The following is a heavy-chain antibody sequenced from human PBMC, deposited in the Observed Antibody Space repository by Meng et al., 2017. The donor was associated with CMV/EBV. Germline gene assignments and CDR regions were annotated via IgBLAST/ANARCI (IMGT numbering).Heavy chain of an antibody. CDR3: ARLIAAAGLYYYYGMDV. J-gene: IGHJ6*02. CDR1: CCSISSYY. Sequence: ESLKIPCTVPCCSISSYYWSWIRQPPGPGLEWIGYIYYSESTNYNPSLKSRVTIPVDTSKNQFSLKLSSVTAADTAVYYCARLIAAAGLYYYYGMDVWGQGTTVTVSS. V-gene: IGHV4-59*01. D-gene: IGHD6-13*01. CDR2: IYYSEST.